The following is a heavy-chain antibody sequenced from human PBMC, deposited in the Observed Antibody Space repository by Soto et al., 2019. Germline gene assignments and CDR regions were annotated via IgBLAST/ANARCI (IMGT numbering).Heavy chain of an antibody. CDR3: ARHPERIAQIGWFDP. J-gene: IGHJ5*02. V-gene: IGHV3-48*01. CDR1: GFTFSSYS. Sequence: EVQLVESGGGLVQPGGSLRLSCAASGFTFSSYSMNWVRQAPGKGLEWVSYISSSSSTIYYADSVKGRFTISRDNAKNSLYLQMNSLRAEHTAVSYCARHPERIAQIGWFDPWGQGTLVTVSS. CDR2: ISSSSSTI. D-gene: IGHD6-13*01.